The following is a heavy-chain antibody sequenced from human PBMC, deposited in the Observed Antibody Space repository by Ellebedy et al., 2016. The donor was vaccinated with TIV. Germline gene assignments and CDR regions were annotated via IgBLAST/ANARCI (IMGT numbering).Heavy chain of an antibody. CDR2: ISYDENNK. CDR3: AKELFYYGSGSSSHDY. D-gene: IGHD3-10*01. Sequence: GESLKISXAASGFTFSSYGMHWVRQAPGKGLEWVAVISYDENNKYYADSVKGRFTISRDNSKNTLYLQMNSLRAEDTAVYYCAKELFYYGSGSSSHDYWGQGTLVTVSS. J-gene: IGHJ4*02. V-gene: IGHV3-30*18. CDR1: GFTFSSYG.